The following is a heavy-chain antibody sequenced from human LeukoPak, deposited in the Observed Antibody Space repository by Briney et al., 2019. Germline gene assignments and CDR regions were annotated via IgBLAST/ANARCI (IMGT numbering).Heavy chain of an antibody. CDR3: AGGSSWYRGIDY. CDR2: ISTNGGST. D-gene: IGHD6-13*01. V-gene: IGHV3-64*01. J-gene: IGHJ4*02. Sequence: GGSLRLSCAASGFTFSSYSRYWVRQSPGKGLEYVSAISTNGGSTYYANSVKGRFTISRDNSKNPLYLQMGSLRAEDMAVYYCAGGSSWYRGIDYWGQGTLVTVSS. CDR1: GFTFSSYS.